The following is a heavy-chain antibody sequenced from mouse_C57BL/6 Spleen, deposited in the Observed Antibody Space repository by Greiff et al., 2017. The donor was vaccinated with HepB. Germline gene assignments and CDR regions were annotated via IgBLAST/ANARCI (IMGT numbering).Heavy chain of an antibody. D-gene: IGHD3-2*02. V-gene: IGHV2-2*01. CDR1: GFSLTSYG. CDR2: IWSGGST. J-gene: IGHJ1*03. Sequence: VKVVESGPGLVQPSQSLSITCTVSGFSLTSYGVHWVRQSPGKGLEWLGVIWSGGSTDYNAAFISRLSISKDNSKSQVFFKMNSLQADDTAIYYCARNRQLRLPWYFDVWGTGTTVTVSS. CDR3: ARNRQLRLPWYFDV.